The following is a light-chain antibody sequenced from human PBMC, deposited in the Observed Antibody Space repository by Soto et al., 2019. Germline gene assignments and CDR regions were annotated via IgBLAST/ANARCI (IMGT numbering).Light chain of an antibody. J-gene: IGKJ2*01. CDR1: QSLAYSDGNTY. CDR3: MQGTHRPPYT. V-gene: IGKV2-30*01. CDR2: KVS. Sequence: DVVMTQSPLSLPVTLGQPASISCRSSQSLAYSDGNTYLNWFQQRPGQSPRRLIYKVSNRDSGVPDRFSGSGSATDFTLKISRVEAEDVGVYYCMQGTHRPPYTFGQGTKLEIK.